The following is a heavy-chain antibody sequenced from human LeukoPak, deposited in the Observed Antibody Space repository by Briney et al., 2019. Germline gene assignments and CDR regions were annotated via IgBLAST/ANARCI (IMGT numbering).Heavy chain of an antibody. CDR3: ARLLWVGELRYYYFDL. D-gene: IGHD3-10*01. CDR1: GFTFSSYG. CDR2: IPSSGFTI. Sequence: GGSLRLSCAASGFTFSSYGMSWVRQAPGKGLEWVSYIPSSGFTIYSADSVTGRFSISRGNAKKALYLQMNNLRADDTAVYYCARLLWVGELRYYYFDLWGRGTPVTVSS. V-gene: IGHV3-48*04. J-gene: IGHJ2*01.